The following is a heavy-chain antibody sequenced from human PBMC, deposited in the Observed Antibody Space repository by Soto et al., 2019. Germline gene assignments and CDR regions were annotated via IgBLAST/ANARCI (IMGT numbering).Heavy chain of an antibody. V-gene: IGHV4-39*01. CDR2: IYYSGST. CDR1: GGSISSSSYY. Sequence: HLQLQESGPGLVKPSETLSLTCTVSGGSISSSSYYWGWIRQPPGKGLEWIGSIYYSGSTYYNPYPSTRATISVDTCKNQLSVKLSSVTAADTGVYYCARLFGGAYYDDRSGYFGPWGQGTLVTVSS. D-gene: IGHD3-22*01. CDR3: ARLFGGAYYDDRSGYFGP. J-gene: IGHJ5*02.